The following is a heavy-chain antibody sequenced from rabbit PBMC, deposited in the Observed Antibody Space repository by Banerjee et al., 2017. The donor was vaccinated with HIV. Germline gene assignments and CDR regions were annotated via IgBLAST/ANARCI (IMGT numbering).Heavy chain of an antibody. V-gene: IGHV1S40*01. CDR1: GFSFSSSYW. CDR2: INTGSGST. Sequence: QSLEESGGDLVKPGASLTLTCTASGFSFSSSYWICWVRQAPGKGLEWIGCINTGSGSTSYASWAKGRFTISKTSSTTVDLKLTSLTAADTATYFCARTTAYTIYHMWGPGTLVTVS. J-gene: IGHJ6*01. CDR3: ARTTAYTIYHM. D-gene: IGHD6-1*01.